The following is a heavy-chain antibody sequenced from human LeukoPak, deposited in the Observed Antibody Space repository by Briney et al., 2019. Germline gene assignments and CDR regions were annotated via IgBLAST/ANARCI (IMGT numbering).Heavy chain of an antibody. V-gene: IGHV4-39*07. D-gene: IGHD3-10*01. CDR1: GGSISSSNYY. CDR2: IYYSGST. Sequence: SETLSLTCTVSGGSISSSNYYWGWIRQPPGKGLEWIGSIYYSGSTYYNPSLKSRVTISVDTSKKQFSLKLSSVTAADTAVYYCARHREYSGVIFDYWGQGTLVTVSS. CDR3: ARHREYSGVIFDY. J-gene: IGHJ4*02.